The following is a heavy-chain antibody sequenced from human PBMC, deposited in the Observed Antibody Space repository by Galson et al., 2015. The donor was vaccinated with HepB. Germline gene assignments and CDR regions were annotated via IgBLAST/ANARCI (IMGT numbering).Heavy chain of an antibody. D-gene: IGHD3-22*01. CDR3: ARDAYYYDSSGYYFNWFDP. CDR2: ISYDGSNK. V-gene: IGHV3-30-3*01. CDR1: GFTFSSYA. J-gene: IGHJ5*02. Sequence: SLRLSCAATGFTFSSYAMHWVRQAPGKGLEWVAVISYDGSNKYYADSVKGRFTISRDNSKNTLYLQMNSLRAEDTAVYYCARDAYYYDSSGYYFNWFDPWGQGTLVTVSS.